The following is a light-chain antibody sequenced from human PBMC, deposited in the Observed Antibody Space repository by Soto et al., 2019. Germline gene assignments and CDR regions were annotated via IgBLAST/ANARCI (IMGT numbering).Light chain of an antibody. CDR2: DNN. Sequence: QSVLMQPPSMSAAPGQMVAISCSGTSSNIGDNSVSWYQHFPGTAPKVLIYDNNRRPSGIPDRFSGSKSGTSATLTIIGLQTGDEADYYCATWDSALSAGVFGGGTKVTVL. CDR3: ATWDSALSAGV. J-gene: IGLJ3*02. V-gene: IGLV1-51*01. CDR1: SSNIGDNS.